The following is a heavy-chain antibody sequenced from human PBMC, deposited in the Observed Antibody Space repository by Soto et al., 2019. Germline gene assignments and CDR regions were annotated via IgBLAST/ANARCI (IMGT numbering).Heavy chain of an antibody. CDR2: IHDSGSS. V-gene: IGHV4-4*07. Sequence: QVQLQESGPGLRTPSETLSITCTVSGDSISNYYWSGIRPPAGKGLEWLGRIHDSGSSTYNPSLRSRVTMYTDTSKNPFSLNLNSVTAADTAVYYCARGGASSKWLDPWGQGILVTVSS. D-gene: IGHD6-13*01. CDR1: GDSISNYY. CDR3: ARGGASSKWLDP. J-gene: IGHJ5*02.